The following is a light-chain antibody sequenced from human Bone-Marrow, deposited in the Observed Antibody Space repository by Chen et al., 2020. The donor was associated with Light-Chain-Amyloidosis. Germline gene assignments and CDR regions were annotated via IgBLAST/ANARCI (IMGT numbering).Light chain of an antibody. CDR1: NIGSTS. J-gene: IGLJ3*02. V-gene: IGLV3-21*02. CDR2: DDS. Sequence: SYVLTQPSSVSVAPGQTATIACGGNNIGSTSVHWYQQTPGQAPRLVVYDDSDRPSGIPERLSGSNSGNTATLTSSRVEAGDEAVYYCQVWDRSSDRPVFGGGTKLTVL. CDR3: QVWDRSSDRPV.